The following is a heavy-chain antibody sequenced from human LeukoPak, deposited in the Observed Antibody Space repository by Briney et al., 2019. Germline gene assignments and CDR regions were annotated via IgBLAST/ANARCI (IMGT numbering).Heavy chain of an antibody. D-gene: IGHD7-27*01. Sequence: GRSLRLSCAASGFTFSSYAMHWVRQAPGKGLEWVSGISWNSGSKGYADSVKDRVTISRDNDKKSLYLQMNSLRPEDTALYYCAKATGDWYFDLWGRGTLVTVSS. CDR1: GFTFSSYA. J-gene: IGHJ2*01. V-gene: IGHV3-9*01. CDR3: AKATGDWYFDL. CDR2: ISWNSGSK.